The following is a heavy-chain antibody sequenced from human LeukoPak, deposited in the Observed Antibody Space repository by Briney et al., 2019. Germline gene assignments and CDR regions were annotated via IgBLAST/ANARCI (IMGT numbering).Heavy chain of an antibody. CDR1: GFTLSSYE. D-gene: IGHD3-3*01. V-gene: IGHV4-34*01. CDR3: ARAMVLEGLIGWFDP. Sequence: GSLRLSCAASGFTLSSYEMNWVRQPPGEGLEWIGEINHRGSTNYNRSLKSRVTISVDTSKNQLSLKLSSVTAADTAVYYCARAMVLEGLIGWFDPWGQGTLVTVSS. CDR2: INHRGST. J-gene: IGHJ5*02.